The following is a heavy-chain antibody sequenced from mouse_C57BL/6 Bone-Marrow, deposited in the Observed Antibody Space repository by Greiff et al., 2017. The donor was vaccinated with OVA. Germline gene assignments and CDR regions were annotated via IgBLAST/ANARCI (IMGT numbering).Heavy chain of an antibody. Sequence: VQLVESGGGLVQPGGSLKLSCAASGFTFSDYGMAWVRQAPRKGPEWVAFISNLAYSIYYADTVTGRFTISRENAKNTLYLEMSSLRSEDTAMYYCARFIGYFDYWGQGTTLTVSS. CDR2: ISNLAYSI. CDR3: ARFIGYFDY. J-gene: IGHJ2*01. D-gene: IGHD1-1*01. V-gene: IGHV5-15*01. CDR1: GFTFSDYG.